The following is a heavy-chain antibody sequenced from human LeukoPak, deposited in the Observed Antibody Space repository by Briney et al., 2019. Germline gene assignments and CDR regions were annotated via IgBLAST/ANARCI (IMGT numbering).Heavy chain of an antibody. CDR2: IYYSGST. V-gene: IGHV4-59*01. Sequence: KPSETLSLTCTVSGGSISSYYWSWIRQPPGKGLEWIGYIYYSGSTNYNPSLKSRVTISVDTSKNQFSLKLSSVTAADTAVYYCAKAPYSSGWQFDYWGQGTLVTVSS. J-gene: IGHJ4*02. CDR1: GGSISSYY. CDR3: AKAPYSSGWQFDY. D-gene: IGHD6-19*01.